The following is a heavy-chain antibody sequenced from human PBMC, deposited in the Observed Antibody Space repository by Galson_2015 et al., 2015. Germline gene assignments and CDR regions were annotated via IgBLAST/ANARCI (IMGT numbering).Heavy chain of an antibody. CDR1: GFTFSSYA. CDR2: ISYDGSNK. D-gene: IGHD3-22*01. Sequence: SLRLSCAASGFTFSSYAMHWVRQAPGKGLEWVAVISYDGSNKYYADSVKGRFTTSRDNSKNTLYLQMNSLRAEDTAVYYCARAGSPPDYYDSSVVEWYFDLWGRGTLVTVSS. V-gene: IGHV3-30-3*01. J-gene: IGHJ2*01. CDR3: ARAGSPPDYYDSSVVEWYFDL.